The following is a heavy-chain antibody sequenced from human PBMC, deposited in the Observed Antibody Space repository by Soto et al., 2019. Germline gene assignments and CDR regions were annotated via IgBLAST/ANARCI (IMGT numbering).Heavy chain of an antibody. CDR2: IIPIFGTA. V-gene: IGHV1-69*13. CDR3: ARDRHTAMAPPYAFDI. CDR1: GGTFSSYA. Sequence: SVKVSCQASGGTFSSYAISWVRQAPGQGLEWMGGIIPIFGTANYAQKFQGRVTITADESTSTAYMELSSLRSEDTAVYYCARDRHTAMAPPYAFDIWGQGTMVTVSS. J-gene: IGHJ3*02. D-gene: IGHD5-18*01.